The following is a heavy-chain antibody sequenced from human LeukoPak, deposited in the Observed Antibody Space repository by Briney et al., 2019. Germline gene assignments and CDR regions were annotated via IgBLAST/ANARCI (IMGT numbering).Heavy chain of an antibody. D-gene: IGHD2-15*01. CDR3: ARAKVAATRRYFDY. V-gene: IGHV4-59*08. CDR1: GGPISSYY. CDR2: IYYSGST. Sequence: SETLSLTCTVSGGPISSYYWSWIRQPPGKGLEWIGYIYYSGSTNYNPSLKSRVTISVDTSKNQFSLKLSSVTAADTAVYYCARAKVAATRRYFDYWGQGTLVTVSS. J-gene: IGHJ4*02.